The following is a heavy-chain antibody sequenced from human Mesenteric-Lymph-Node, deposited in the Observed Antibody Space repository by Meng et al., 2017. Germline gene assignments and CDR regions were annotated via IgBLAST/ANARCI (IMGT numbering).Heavy chain of an antibody. D-gene: IGHD1-26*01. V-gene: IGHV3-9*01. CDR3: AKSPHSGNYLSWFDS. CDR1: GFTFDIYA. Sequence: GGSLRLSCAASGFTFDIYAMHWVRQAPGKGLEWVSGISWNSGSIGYVDSVKGRFTISRDNAKNSPYLQMNSLRPEDTAFYYCAKSPHSGNYLSWFDSWGQGILVTVSS. CDR2: ISWNSGSI. J-gene: IGHJ5*01.